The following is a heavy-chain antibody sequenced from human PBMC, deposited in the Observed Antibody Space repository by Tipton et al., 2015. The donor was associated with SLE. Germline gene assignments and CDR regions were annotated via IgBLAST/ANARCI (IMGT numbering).Heavy chain of an antibody. CDR1: GGSISSSSYY. Sequence: TLSLTCTVSGGSISSSSYYWGWIRQPPGKGLEWIGYIYYSGSTNYNPSLKSRVTISVDTSKNQFSLKLSSVTAADTAVYYCARDLGRLGEGRDYFDYWGQGTLVTVSS. D-gene: IGHD3-16*01. V-gene: IGHV4-61*01. CDR2: IYYSGST. J-gene: IGHJ4*02. CDR3: ARDLGRLGEGRDYFDY.